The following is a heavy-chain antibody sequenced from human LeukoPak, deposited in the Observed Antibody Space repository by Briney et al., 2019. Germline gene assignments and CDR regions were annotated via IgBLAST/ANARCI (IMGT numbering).Heavy chain of an antibody. D-gene: IGHD4-23*01. J-gene: IGHJ4*02. Sequence: GRSLRLSCAASGFTFSSYAMHWVRQAPGKGLEWVAVISYDGSNKYYADSVKGRFTISRDNSKNTLYLQMNSLSAEDTAVYYCAKDAATVVTPGDYWGQGTLVTVSS. CDR2: ISYDGSNK. CDR3: AKDAATVVTPGDY. CDR1: GFTFSSYA. V-gene: IGHV3-30*04.